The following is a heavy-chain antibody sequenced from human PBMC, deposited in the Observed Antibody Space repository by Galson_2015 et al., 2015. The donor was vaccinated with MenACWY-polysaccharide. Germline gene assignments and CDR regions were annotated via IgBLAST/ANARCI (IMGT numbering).Heavy chain of an antibody. Sequence: ASGFTFSSSSMNWVRQAPGKGLEWVSYISSSSSTIYYADSVKGRFTISRDNAKNSLFLQMNSLRAEDTAVYYCARLHCSSTSCYPTDYYYYGMDVWGQGTTVTVSS. D-gene: IGHD2-2*01. CDR3: ARLHCSSTSCYPTDYYYYGMDV. J-gene: IGHJ6*02. CDR2: ISSSSSTI. V-gene: IGHV3-48*01. CDR1: GFTFSSSS.